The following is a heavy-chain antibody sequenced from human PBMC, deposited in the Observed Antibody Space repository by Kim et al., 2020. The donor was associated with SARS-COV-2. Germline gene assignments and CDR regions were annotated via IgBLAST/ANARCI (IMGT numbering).Heavy chain of an antibody. CDR1: GFTVSSNY. J-gene: IGHJ6*02. CDR2: IYSGGST. Sequence: GGSLRLSCAASGFTVSSNYMSWVRQAPGKGLEWVSVIYSGGSTYYADSVKGRFTISRHNSKNTLYLKMNSLRAEDTAVYYCARDLHYYDSSGGYYYYGMDVWGQGTTVTVSS. CDR3: ARDLHYYDSSGGYYYYGMDV. V-gene: IGHV3-53*04. D-gene: IGHD3-22*01.